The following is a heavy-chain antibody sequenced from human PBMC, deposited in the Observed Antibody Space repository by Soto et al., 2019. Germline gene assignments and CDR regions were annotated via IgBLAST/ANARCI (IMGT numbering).Heavy chain of an antibody. Sequence: QVHLVQSGAEVKKPGASVKVSCKGSGYIFTTYGITWVRQAPGQGLEWTGWISAHNGNTNYAQKLQGRVTVTRDTSTSTAYMELRDLRSDDTAVYYCARGRDGDYWGQGALVTVSS. V-gene: IGHV1-18*01. CDR3: ARGRDGDY. D-gene: IGHD6-6*01. CDR2: ISAHNGNT. CDR1: GYIFTTYG. J-gene: IGHJ4*02.